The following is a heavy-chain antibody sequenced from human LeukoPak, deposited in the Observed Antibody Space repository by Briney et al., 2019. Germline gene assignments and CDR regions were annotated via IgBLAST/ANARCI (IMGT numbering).Heavy chain of an antibody. D-gene: IGHD1-1*01. CDR1: GFTFSRYS. V-gene: IGHV3-48*01. CDR3: ARGTDAFDI. J-gene: IGHJ3*02. CDR2: ISSNSSTT. Sequence: GGSLRLSCAASGFTFSRYSMTWVRQAPGKGLEWLSYISSNSSTTYYADSVKGRFTISRDNAKNSLYLQMNSLRVEDTAVYYCARGTDAFDIWGQGTMVTVSS.